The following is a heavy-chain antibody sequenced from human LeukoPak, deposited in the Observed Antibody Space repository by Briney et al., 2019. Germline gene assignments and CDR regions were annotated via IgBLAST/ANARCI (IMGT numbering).Heavy chain of an antibody. CDR3: ARDLSSTANWEFDY. CDR1: GYTFTGYF. Sequence: ASGKVSCKASGYTFTGYFMHWVRQAPGQGLEWMGRINLNSGDTYYAQNFQGRVTMTRDTSISTAYVELSRLTSDDTAIYYCARDLSSTANWEFDYWGQGTLVTVSS. V-gene: IGHV1-2*06. D-gene: IGHD1-26*01. CDR2: INLNSGDT. J-gene: IGHJ4*02.